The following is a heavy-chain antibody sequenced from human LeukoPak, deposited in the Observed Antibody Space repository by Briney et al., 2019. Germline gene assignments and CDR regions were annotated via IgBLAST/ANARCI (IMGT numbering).Heavy chain of an antibody. J-gene: IGHJ4*02. CDR1: GFTFSSYG. D-gene: IGHD1-26*01. CDR3: AKGFSGSYDY. Sequence: GRSLRLSCAASGFTFSSYGMHWVRQAPGKGLEWVAVISYDGSNKYYADSVKGRFTISRDNSKNTLYLQMNSLRAEDTAVYYCAKGFSGSYDYWGQGTLVTVSS. CDR2: ISYDGSNK. V-gene: IGHV3-30*18.